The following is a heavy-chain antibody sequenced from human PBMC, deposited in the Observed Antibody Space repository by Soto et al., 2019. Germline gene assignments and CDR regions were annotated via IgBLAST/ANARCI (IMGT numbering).Heavy chain of an antibody. V-gene: IGHV4-59*01. CDR1: GGSISSYY. J-gene: IGHJ5*02. CDR2: IYYSGST. CDR3: AREGRPQDHYKWFDP. Sequence: PSETLSLTCTVSGGSISSYYWSWIRQPPGKGLEWIGYIYYSGSTNYNPSPKSRVTISVDTSKNQFSLKLSSVTAADTAVYYCAREGRPQDHYKWFDPWGQGTLVNVSP. D-gene: IGHD3-10*01.